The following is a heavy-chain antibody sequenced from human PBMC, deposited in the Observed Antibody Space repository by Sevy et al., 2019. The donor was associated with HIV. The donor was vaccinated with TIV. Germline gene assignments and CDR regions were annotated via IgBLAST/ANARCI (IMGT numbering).Heavy chain of an antibody. J-gene: IGHJ5*02. CDR2: IYWDDDK. V-gene: IGHV2-5*02. CDR3: AHRPDNYDILTGYFPNWFDP. D-gene: IGHD3-9*01. CDR1: GFSLTTSGVG. Sequence: SGPTLVKPTQTLTLTCTFSGFSLTTSGVGVGWIRQPPGKALEWLALIYWDDDKRYSPSLKSRLTNTKDTSKNQVVLTMTNMDPVDTATYYCAHRPDNYDILTGYFPNWFDPWGQGTLVTVSS.